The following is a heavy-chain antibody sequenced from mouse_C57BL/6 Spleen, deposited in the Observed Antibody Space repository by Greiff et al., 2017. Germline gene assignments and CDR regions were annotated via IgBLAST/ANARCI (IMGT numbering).Heavy chain of an antibody. J-gene: IGHJ2*01. Sequence: QVQLQQPGAELVKPGASVKLSCKASGYTFTSYWMQWVKQRPGQGLEWIGEIDPSDSYTHYNQKFKGKATLTVDTSSSTAYMQLSSLTSEDAAVYYCARRGKRGTDDDCWGQSTTRTVAS. V-gene: IGHV1-50*01. CDR3: ARRGKRGTDDDC. D-gene: IGHD3-3*01. CDR1: GYTFTSYW. CDR2: IDPSDSYT.